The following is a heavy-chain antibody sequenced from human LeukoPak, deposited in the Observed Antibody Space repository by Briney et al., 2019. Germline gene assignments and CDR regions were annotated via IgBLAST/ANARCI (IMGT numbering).Heavy chain of an antibody. V-gene: IGHV3-15*01. Sequence: PGGSLRLSCAASGFTFTNAWMNWVRQAPGKGLEWLGRSKSKGDGGTTDYAAPVKGRFTISRDDSKNILYLQMNSLKIEDTAVYFCSTPPIRGSRYYHYHMDVWGKGTTVTVSS. J-gene: IGHJ6*03. CDR1: GFTFTNAW. CDR3: STPPIRGSRYYHYHMDV. CDR2: SKSKGDGGTT. D-gene: IGHD3-10*01.